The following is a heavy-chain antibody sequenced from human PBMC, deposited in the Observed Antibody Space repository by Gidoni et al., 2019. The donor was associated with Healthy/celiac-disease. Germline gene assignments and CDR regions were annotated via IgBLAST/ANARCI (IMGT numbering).Heavy chain of an antibody. V-gene: IGHV5-51*01. Sequence: EVQLVQSGAEVKKTGESVKIYCKGAGYSFTSYWIGWVRQMPGECLGWMGIIYPGDSATSYSPSFQGQVTISACKSISTAYLQWSSLKASDTAMYYCARQITVGANAFDIWGQGTMVTVSS. CDR1: GYSFTSYW. J-gene: IGHJ3*02. CDR3: ARQITVGANAFDI. D-gene: IGHD1-26*01. CDR2: IYPGDSAT.